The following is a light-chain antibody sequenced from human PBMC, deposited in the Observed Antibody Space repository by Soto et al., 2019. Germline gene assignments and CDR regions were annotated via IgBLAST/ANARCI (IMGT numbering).Light chain of an antibody. CDR2: GAS. V-gene: IGKV3-15*01. J-gene: IGKJ1*01. CDR3: QQRFSWPRT. CDR1: QSVSSN. Sequence: EIVMTQSPATLSVSPGERATLSCRASQSVSSNLAWYQQKPGQAPRLLIYGASTRATGIPARFSGSGSGTEFTLTISSLEPEDFAVYYCQQRFSWPRTFGQGTKVEIK.